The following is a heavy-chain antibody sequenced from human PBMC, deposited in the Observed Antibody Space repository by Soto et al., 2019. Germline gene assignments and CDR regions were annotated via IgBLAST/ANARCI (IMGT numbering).Heavy chain of an antibody. CDR3: ARALGYSSTSRLDL. Sequence: QVQLVQSGAEVAKPGASEKFSCTASGYTFTTYEFTWGRQAHGHGLEWMGWMNPDNGNKGYAQKFQGRVTMTRDNSISTAFMALSGLTAEDTAVYYCARALGYSSTSRLDLWGQGTLVTVSS. CDR2: MNPDNGNK. CDR1: GYTFTTYE. D-gene: IGHD6-19*01. J-gene: IGHJ4*02. V-gene: IGHV1-8*01.